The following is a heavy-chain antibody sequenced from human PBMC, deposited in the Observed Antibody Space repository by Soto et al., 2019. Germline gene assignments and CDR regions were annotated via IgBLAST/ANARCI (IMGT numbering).Heavy chain of an antibody. J-gene: IGHJ4*02. V-gene: IGHV3-74*01. CDR2: INSDGSST. Sequence: PGGSLRLSCAASGFTFSSYWMHWVRQAPGKGLVWVSRINSDGSSTSYADSVKGRFTVSRDNAKNTLYLQMNSLRAEDTAVYYCARDFTSASAWGSWSGYYHPQYYFDYWGQGTLVTVSS. CDR1: GFTFSSYW. CDR3: ARDFTSASAWGSWSGYYHPQYYFDY. D-gene: IGHD3-3*01.